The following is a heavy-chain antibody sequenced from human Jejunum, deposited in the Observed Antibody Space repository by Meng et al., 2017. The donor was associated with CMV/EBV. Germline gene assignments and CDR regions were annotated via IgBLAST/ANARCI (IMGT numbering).Heavy chain of an antibody. V-gene: IGHV4-61*02. J-gene: IGHJ4*02. CDR1: GASISSGNYH. Sequence: CTVSGASISSGNYHWTWIRQSAGKGLEWIGRISTGGTTRYNPSLESRIIISVDTSRSQVSLNLNSMTAADTGVYYCARDRGGDSFDYWGQGTLVTVSS. CDR3: ARDRGGDSFDY. D-gene: IGHD3-10*01. CDR2: ISTGGTT.